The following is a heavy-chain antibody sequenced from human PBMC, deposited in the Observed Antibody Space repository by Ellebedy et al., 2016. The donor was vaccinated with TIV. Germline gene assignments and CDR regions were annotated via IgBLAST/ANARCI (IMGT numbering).Heavy chain of an antibody. CDR2: IGATGSTT. V-gene: IGHV3-23*01. CDR1: GFTFNTYA. CDR3: AKNNYDSGNFYYHGMDV. D-gene: IGHD3-10*01. J-gene: IGHJ6*02. Sequence: PGGSLRLSCAASGFTFNTYAMNWVRQAPGKGLEWVSGIGATGSTTYYADSVKGRFTISRDNSKNTLYLQMNSPRAEDTAVYYCAKNNYDSGNFYYHGMDVWGPGTTVTVSS.